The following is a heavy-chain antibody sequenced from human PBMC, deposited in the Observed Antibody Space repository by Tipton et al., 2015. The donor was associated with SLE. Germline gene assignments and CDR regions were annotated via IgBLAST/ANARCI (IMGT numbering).Heavy chain of an antibody. CDR2: INHSGST. V-gene: IGHV4-34*09. CDR3: AREGITMVQGGFDY. CDR1: GGSFSTYY. D-gene: IGHD3-10*01. Sequence: TLSLTCAVYGGSFSTYYWSWIRQPPGKGLEWIGEINHSGSTNYNPSLKSRVTISVDTSKNQFSLKLSSVTAADTAVYYCAREGITMVQGGFDYWGQGTLVTVSS. J-gene: IGHJ4*02.